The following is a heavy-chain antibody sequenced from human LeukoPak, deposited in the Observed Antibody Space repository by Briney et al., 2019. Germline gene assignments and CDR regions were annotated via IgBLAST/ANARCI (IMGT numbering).Heavy chain of an antibody. CDR3: ARVSPGGYGYDY. CDR2: IYTSGST. D-gene: IGHD5-18*01. V-gene: IGHV4-59*10. J-gene: IGHJ4*02. Sequence: SETLSLTCAVYGGSFSGYYWSWIRQPPGKGLEWIGRIYTSGSTNYNPSLKSRVTISVDTSKNQFSLKLSSVTAADTAVYYCARVSPGGYGYDYWGQGTLVTVSS. CDR1: GGSFSGYY.